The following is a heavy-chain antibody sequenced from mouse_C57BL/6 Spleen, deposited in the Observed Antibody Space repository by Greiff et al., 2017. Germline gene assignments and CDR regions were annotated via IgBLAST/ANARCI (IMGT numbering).Heavy chain of an antibody. Sequence: QVQLQQPGAELVRPGSSVKLSCKASGYTFTSYWMHWVKQRPIQGLEWIGNIDPSDSETHYNQKFKDKATLTVDKSSSTAYMQLRSLTSEDSAVYYWARSEMVTTGPWFAYWGQGTLVTVSA. V-gene: IGHV1-52*01. D-gene: IGHD2-2*01. CDR2: IDPSDSET. CDR1: GYTFTSYW. CDR3: ARSEMVTTGPWFAY. J-gene: IGHJ3*01.